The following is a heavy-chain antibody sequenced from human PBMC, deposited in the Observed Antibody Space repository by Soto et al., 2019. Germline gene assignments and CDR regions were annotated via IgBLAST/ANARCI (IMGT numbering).Heavy chain of an antibody. CDR2: INHSGST. CDR1: GGSISGYY. Sequence: SETLSLTCTGSGGSISGYYWIWIRQPPGKGLEWIGEINHSGSTNYNPSLKSRVTISVDTSKNQFSLKLSSVTAADTAVYYCARGFYYNSGSVHDFDSCAQRTPVTVSA. J-gene: IGHJ4*02. V-gene: IGHV4-34*01. D-gene: IGHD3-22*01. CDR3: ARGFYYNSGSVHDFDS.